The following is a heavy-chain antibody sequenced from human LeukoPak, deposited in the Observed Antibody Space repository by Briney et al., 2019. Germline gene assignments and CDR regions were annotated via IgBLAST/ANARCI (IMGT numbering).Heavy chain of an antibody. CDR3: ARHRAGYHLDW. V-gene: IGHV4-39*01. D-gene: IGHD3-9*01. CDR1: GASINSSGYY. Sequence: TSETLSLTCTVSGASINSSGYYWGWIRQPPGKGLEWIGSHFYSGSTYYNPSLKSRVTISVDTSKNHFSLKLNSVTAADTAVYYCARHRAGYHLDWWGQGTLVTVSS. CDR2: HFYSGST. J-gene: IGHJ4*02.